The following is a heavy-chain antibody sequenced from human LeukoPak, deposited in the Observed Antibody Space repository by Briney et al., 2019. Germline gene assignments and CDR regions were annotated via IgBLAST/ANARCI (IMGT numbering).Heavy chain of an antibody. CDR1: GFTFTSSA. V-gene: IGHV1-58*02. CDR3: AKKYSSSWPSFDY. J-gene: IGHJ4*02. D-gene: IGHD6-13*01. CDR2: IVVGSGNT. Sequence: SVKVSCKASGFTFTSSAMQWVRQARGQRLEWIGWIVVGSGNTNYAQKFQERVTITRDMSTSTAYMELNSLRAEDTAVYYCAKKYSSSWPSFDYWGQGTLVTVSS.